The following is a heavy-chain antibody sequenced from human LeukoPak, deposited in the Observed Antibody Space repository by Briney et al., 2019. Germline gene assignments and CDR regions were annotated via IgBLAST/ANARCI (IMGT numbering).Heavy chain of an antibody. D-gene: IGHD3-22*01. J-gene: IGHJ4*02. Sequence: GGSLRLSCAVSGFTFRTYWMHWVRQVPGEGLVWVSRINEDGRITNYADSVKGRFSISRDNAKNSLYLQMNSLRAEDTAVYYCARDWYYYDSSGYGYWGQGTLVTVSS. CDR2: INEDGRIT. V-gene: IGHV3-74*01. CDR3: ARDWYYYDSSGYGY. CDR1: GFTFRTYW.